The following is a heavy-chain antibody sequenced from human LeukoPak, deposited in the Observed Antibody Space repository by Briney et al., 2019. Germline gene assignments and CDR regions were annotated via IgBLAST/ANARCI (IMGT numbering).Heavy chain of an antibody. J-gene: IGHJ4*02. CDR3: AKARYNNGWDYFDY. CDR1: GFTFGTSA. CDR2: ISGSGNVI. V-gene: IGHV3-23*01. Sequence: GGSLRLSCAASGFTFGTSAMTWLRQVPGKGLEWVSSISGSGNVIYDSDSVKGRFSISRDNPKGTLYLKMNSLRAEDTATYFCAKARYNNGWDYFDYWGLGTLVTVSS. D-gene: IGHD6-19*01.